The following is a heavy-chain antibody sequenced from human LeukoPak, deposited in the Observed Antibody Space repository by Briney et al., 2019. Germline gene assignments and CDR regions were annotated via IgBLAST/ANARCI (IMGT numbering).Heavy chain of an antibody. V-gene: IGHV5-51*01. Sequence: GESLKISCKGSGYSFTSYRIGWVRQMPGKGLEWMGIIYPGDSDTRYSPSFQGQVTISADKSISTAYLQWSSLKASDTAMYYCARRIGYCSSTSCYYWFDPWGQGTLVTVSS. J-gene: IGHJ5*02. CDR2: IYPGDSDT. CDR1: GYSFTSYR. CDR3: ARRIGYCSSTSCYYWFDP. D-gene: IGHD2-2*03.